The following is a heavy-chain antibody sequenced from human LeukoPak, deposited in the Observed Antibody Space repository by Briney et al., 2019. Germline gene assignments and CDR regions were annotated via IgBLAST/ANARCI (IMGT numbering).Heavy chain of an antibody. Sequence: SVRVSCKASGGTFSSYAISWVRQAPGQGLEWMGGIIPIFGTANYAQKFQGRVTITADESTSTAYMELSSLRSEDTAVYYCARDYTSYGDYFNWFDPWGQGTLVTVSS. CDR2: IIPIFGTA. V-gene: IGHV1-69*13. D-gene: IGHD4-17*01. CDR3: ARDYTSYGDYFNWFDP. CDR1: GGTFSSYA. J-gene: IGHJ5*02.